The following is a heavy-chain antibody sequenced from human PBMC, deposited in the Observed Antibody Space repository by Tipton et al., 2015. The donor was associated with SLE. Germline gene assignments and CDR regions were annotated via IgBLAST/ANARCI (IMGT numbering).Heavy chain of an antibody. D-gene: IGHD1-1*01. CDR1: GFTFSSYS. V-gene: IGHV3-48*01. Sequence: SLRLSCAASGFTFSSYSMNWVRQAPGKGLEWVSYISSSRSTIYYADSVKGRFTISRDNAKNSLYLQMNSLRAEDTAVYYCARDLDISLGYWGQGTLVTVSS. CDR3: ARDLDISLGY. CDR2: ISSSRSTI. J-gene: IGHJ4*02.